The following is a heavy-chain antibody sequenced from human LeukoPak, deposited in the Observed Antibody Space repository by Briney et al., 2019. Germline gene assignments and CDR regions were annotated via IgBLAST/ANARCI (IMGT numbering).Heavy chain of an antibody. Sequence: SETLPLTCAVYGESFSAYFWNWIRQAPGKPLEYIGEINHRGSSHYNPSLKTRVTLSVDTSKKQFSLKLTSVTAADTAVYFCARGSSFDGYCSAGACDAGYYDSWGQGTPVTVSS. CDR2: INHRGSS. CDR1: GESFSAYF. V-gene: IGHV4-34*01. D-gene: IGHD2-15*01. J-gene: IGHJ4*02. CDR3: ARGSSFDGYCSAGACDAGYYDS.